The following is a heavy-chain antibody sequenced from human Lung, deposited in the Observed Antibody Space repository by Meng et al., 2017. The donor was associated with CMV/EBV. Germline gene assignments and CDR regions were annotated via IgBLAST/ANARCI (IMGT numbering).Heavy chain of an antibody. CDR3: ARVAPGDIVPEPGAIGDWYFDL. Sequence: SXIVSGSSITSRSYYWGWIRQAPGKGLEWIGNIYYSGSTYYNPSLKSRVTISVDTSKNQFSLKPSSVTAADTAVYYCARVAPGDIVPEPGAIGDWYFDLWGRGXMVTVSS. J-gene: IGHJ2*01. CDR1: GSSITSRSYY. CDR2: IYYSGST. V-gene: IGHV4-39*07. D-gene: IGHD2-2*01.